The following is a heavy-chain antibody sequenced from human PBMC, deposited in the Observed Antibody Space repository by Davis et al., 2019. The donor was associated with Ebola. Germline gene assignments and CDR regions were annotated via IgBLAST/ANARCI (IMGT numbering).Heavy chain of an antibody. D-gene: IGHD5-24*01. CDR1: GFTFSTYA. CDR2: ISSDGSST. V-gene: IGHV3-74*01. CDR3: AREMATTNDAFDI. J-gene: IGHJ3*02. Sequence: GSLRLSCAASGFTFSTYAMNWVRQAPGKGLVWVSRISSDGSSTSYADSVKGRFTISRDNAKNTLYLQKNSLRVEDTAVYYCAREMATTNDAFDIWGQGTMVSVSS.